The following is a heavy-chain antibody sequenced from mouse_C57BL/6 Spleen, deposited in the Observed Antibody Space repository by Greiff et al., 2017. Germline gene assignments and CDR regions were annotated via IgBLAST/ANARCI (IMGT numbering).Heavy chain of an antibody. CDR1: GYAFTNYL. J-gene: IGHJ4*01. CDR3: ARLRVTYAMDY. CDR2: INPGSGGT. Sequence: QVQLQQSGAELVRPGTSVKVSCKASGYAFTNYLIEWVKQRPGQGLEWIGVINPGSGGTNYNEKFKGKATLTADKSSSTAYMLLSSLTSEDSAVYFCARLRVTYAMDYWGQGTSVTVSS. V-gene: IGHV1-54*01. D-gene: IGHD2-2*01.